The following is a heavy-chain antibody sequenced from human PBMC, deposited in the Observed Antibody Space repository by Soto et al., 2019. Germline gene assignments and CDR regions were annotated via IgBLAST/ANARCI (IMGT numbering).Heavy chain of an antibody. V-gene: IGHV3-15*01. CDR3: TTHVLQVSDWIMFFDY. J-gene: IGHJ4*02. Sequence: EVQLVQSGGGLGRPGGSLRLSCAASGFNFNNAWMSWVRQAPGKGLEWVGRIKTNADGATTDYAAPVKGRFTISRDDSEKTLYLQMSGLRTDDTAVYFCTTHVLQVSDWIMFFDYWGQGVLVTVSS. CDR2: IKTNADGATT. D-gene: IGHD2-2*03. CDR1: GFNFNNAW.